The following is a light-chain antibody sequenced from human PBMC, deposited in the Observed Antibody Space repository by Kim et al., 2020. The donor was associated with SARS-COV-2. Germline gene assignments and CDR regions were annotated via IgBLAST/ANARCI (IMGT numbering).Light chain of an antibody. CDR2: DIN. CDR1: TGGVTSSHH. V-gene: IGLV7-46*01. J-gene: IGLJ3*02. Sequence: QAVVTQEPSLTVSPGGTVTLTCGSSTGGVTSSHHPYWFQRKPGQGPRTLIYDINKRQSWTPARFSGSLLGDKAALSLSGAQPEDEAEYSCSVSYGDALWVFGGGTQLTVL. CDR3: SVSYGDALWV.